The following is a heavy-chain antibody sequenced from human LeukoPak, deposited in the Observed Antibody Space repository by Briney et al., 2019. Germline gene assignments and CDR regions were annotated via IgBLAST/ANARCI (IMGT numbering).Heavy chain of an antibody. CDR3: ARAVVVVVPAARKYYYYYYMDV. V-gene: IGHV4-4*07. CDR2: IYTSGST. D-gene: IGHD2-2*01. Sequence: PSETLSLTCTVSGGSISSYYWSWIRQPAGKGLEWIGRIYTSGSTNYNPSLKSRVTMSVDTSKNQFSLKLSSVTAADTAVYYCARAVVVVVPAARKYYYYYYMDVWGKGTTVTVSS. CDR1: GGSISSYY. J-gene: IGHJ6*03.